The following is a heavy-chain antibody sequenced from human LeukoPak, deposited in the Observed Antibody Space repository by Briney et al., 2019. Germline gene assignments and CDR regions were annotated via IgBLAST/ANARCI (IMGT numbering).Heavy chain of an antibody. D-gene: IGHD3-3*01. J-gene: IGHJ4*02. CDR3: ARSARLMKGVVEVTALDD. CDR2: LSSSGSAS. CDR1: GFTFRSYE. V-gene: IGHV3-48*03. Sequence: PGGSLRLSCEDSGFTFRSYEMNWVRQAPGKGLEWIAYLSSSGSASSYADSVKGRFTIARDNAKNSVYLEMNSLRADDTAVYYWARSARLMKGVVEVTALDDWGQGTLATVSS.